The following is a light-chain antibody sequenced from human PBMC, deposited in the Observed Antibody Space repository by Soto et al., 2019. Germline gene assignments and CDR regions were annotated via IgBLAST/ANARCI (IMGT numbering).Light chain of an antibody. CDR3: SSYISSITYV. V-gene: IGLV2-14*01. J-gene: IGLJ1*01. CDR1: SSDVGGYDY. CDR2: EVS. Sequence: ALTQPASVSGSPGQSITISCTGTSSDVGGYDYVSWYQQHPGKAPKLMIYEVSNRPSGVSNRFSGSKSGNTASLTISGLQTEDEADYYCSSYISSITYVFGSGTKVTVL.